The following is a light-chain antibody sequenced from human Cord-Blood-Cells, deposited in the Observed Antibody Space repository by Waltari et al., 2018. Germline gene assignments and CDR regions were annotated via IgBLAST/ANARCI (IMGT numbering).Light chain of an antibody. CDR2: DAS. CDR1: SSDVGGYNY. CDR3: CSYAGSYTLGV. J-gene: IGLJ3*02. V-gene: IGLV2-11*01. Sequence: QSALTQPRSVSGSPGQSLTISCTGTSSDVGGYNYVSWYQQHPGKPPKLMIYDASKPPSGVPVRFSGAKSGNTASLTISGLQAEDEADYYCCSYAGSYTLGVFGGGTKLTVL.